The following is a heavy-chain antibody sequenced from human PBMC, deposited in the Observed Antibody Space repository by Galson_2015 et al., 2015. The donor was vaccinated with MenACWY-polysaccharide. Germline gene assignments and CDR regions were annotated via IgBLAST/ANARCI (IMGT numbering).Heavy chain of an antibody. CDR3: AKVGRAHGDFHYFDY. CDR2: ISGGGQNT. V-gene: IGHV3-23*01. CDR1: GFTFSGYA. Sequence: SLRLSCAASGFTFSGYAMTWLRQAPGKGLDWVSSISGGGQNTYYADSLKGRFTISRDNSKSTLYLQMNSLRAEDTAVYYCAKVGRAHGDFHYFDYWGQGTLVTVSS. D-gene: IGHD4-17*01. J-gene: IGHJ4*02.